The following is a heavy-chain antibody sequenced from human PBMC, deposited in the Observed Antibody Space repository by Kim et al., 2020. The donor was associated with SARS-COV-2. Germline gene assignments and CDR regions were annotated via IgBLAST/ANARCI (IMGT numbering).Heavy chain of an antibody. V-gene: IGHV1-2*02. J-gene: IGHJ4*02. D-gene: IGHD5-18*01. Sequence: ASVKVSCKASGYTFTGYYMHWVRQAPGQGLEWMGWINPNSCGTNYAQKFQGRVTMTRDTSISTAYMELSRLRSDDTAVYYCARVEAAMVPYFDYWGQGTLVTVSS. CDR1: GYTFTGYY. CDR3: ARVEAAMVPYFDY. CDR2: INPNSCGT.